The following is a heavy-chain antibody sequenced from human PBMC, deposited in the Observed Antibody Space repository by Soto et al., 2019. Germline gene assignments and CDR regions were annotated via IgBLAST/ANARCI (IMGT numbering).Heavy chain of an antibody. J-gene: IGHJ4*02. V-gene: IGHV3-30-3*01. CDR2: VSYDGSNK. Sequence: GGSLRLSCAASGFTFSSYAMHWVRQAPGKGLEWVAVVSYDGSNKYYADSVKGRFTISRDNSKNTLYLQMNSLRAEDTAVYYCANSRIAVAATRGLFDYWSQGALVTVSS. CDR3: ANSRIAVAATRGLFDY. CDR1: GFTFSSYA. D-gene: IGHD6-19*01.